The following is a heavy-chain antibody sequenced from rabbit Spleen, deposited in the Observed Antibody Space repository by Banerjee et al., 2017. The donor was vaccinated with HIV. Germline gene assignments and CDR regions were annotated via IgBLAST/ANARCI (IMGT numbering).Heavy chain of an antibody. CDR3: VRGYDDYGDYTRLDL. CDR2: IDLDSDSI. Sequence: QEQLVESGGGLVKPEGSLTLTCKASGFSFSDRDVMCWVRQAPGKGLEWIGIIDLDSDSIYYASWVNGRFTISSDNAQNTVFLQMTSLTASDTATYFCVRGYDDYGDYTRLDLWGPGTLVTVS. CDR1: GFSFSDRDV. D-gene: IGHD2-1*01. J-gene: IGHJ3*01. V-gene: IGHV1S47*01.